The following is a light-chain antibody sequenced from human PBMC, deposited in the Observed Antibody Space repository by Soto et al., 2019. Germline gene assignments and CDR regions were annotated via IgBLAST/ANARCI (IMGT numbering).Light chain of an antibody. CDR2: TTS. CDR1: QSVISSC. J-gene: IGKJ3*01. V-gene: IGKV3-20*01. CDR3: QQCGGSPLFS. Sequence: EIVLTQSPGTLSLSPGERATLTCTASQSVISSCLAWYQRKPGQAPRLLIHTTSIRATDIPDRFSGSGSGTDFTLTISRLEPEDFAVYYCQQCGGSPLFSFGPGTRVDI.